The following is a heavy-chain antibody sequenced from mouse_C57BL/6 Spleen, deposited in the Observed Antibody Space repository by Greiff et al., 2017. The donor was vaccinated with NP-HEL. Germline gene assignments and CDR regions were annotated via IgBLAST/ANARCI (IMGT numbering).Heavy chain of an antibody. D-gene: IGHD2-5*01. CDR1: GYTFTSYW. J-gene: IGHJ2*01. CDR3: ATTIVKAYYFDY. CDR2: IYPGSGST. V-gene: IGHV1-55*01. Sequence: VQLQQPGAELVMPGASVKLSCKASGYTFTSYWITWVKQRPGQGLEWIGDIYPGSGSTNYNEKFKSKATLTVDTSSSTAYMQLSSLTSEDSAVYYCATTIVKAYYFDYWGQGTTLTVSS.